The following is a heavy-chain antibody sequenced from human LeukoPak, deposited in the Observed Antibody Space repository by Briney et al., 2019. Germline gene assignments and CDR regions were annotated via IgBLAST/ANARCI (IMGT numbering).Heavy chain of an antibody. Sequence: PGGSLRLSCAASGFTFSRYWMHWVRQAPGKGLEWVGRIKGKTDGGTTDYAAPVKGRFTVSRDDSKNTLFLQMNSLKAEDTAMYFRTTDRGITDLPLFGYSGQGTLVTVSS. D-gene: IGHD1-14*01. CDR3: TTDRGITDLPLFGY. V-gene: IGHV3-15*01. CDR1: GFTFSRYW. CDR2: IKGKTDGGTT. J-gene: IGHJ4*02.